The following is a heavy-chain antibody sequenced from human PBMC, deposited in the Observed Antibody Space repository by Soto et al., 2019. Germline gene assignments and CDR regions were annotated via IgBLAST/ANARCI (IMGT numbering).Heavy chain of an antibody. Sequence: SETLSLTCAVSGDSITSNHLNWIRQPPGRGLEWIGYIYNSGTTKYNPSLKSRVIISVDTYKNQLSLKLSSVTAADTAVYYCARVSMSTVSWGFDPWGQGTLVTVSS. CDR3: ARVSMSTVSWGFDP. CDR2: IYNSGTT. D-gene: IGHD4-4*01. V-gene: IGHV4-59*01. CDR1: GDSITSNH. J-gene: IGHJ5*02.